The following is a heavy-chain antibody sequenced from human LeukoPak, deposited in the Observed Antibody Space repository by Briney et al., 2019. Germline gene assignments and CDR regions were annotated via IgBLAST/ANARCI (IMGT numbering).Heavy chain of an antibody. CDR2: ISGSGGST. V-gene: IGHV3-23*01. J-gene: IGHJ4*02. Sequence: TGGSLRLSCAASGFTFSTYAMSWVRQAPGKGLEWVSAISGSGGSTYYADSVKGRFTISRDNPKNTLYLQMNSLRAEDTAIYYCAKDPHMYSSSWYGDYWGQGTLVTVSS. CDR3: AKDPHMYSSSWYGDY. CDR1: GFTFSTYA. D-gene: IGHD6-13*01.